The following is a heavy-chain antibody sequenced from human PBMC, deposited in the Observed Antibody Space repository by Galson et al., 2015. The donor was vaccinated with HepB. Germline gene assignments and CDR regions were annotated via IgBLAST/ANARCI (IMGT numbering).Heavy chain of an antibody. CDR1: GGTFNSYT. Sequence: SVKVSCKASGGTFNSYTINWVRQAPGQGLEWMGTIIPILGIANYAQKFQGRVTITADQSTTTAYLELSGLRSEDTAVYYCAREGRYFDWLWSQAFDMWGQGTMVTVSS. CDR3: AREGRYFDWLWSQAFDM. D-gene: IGHD3-9*01. CDR2: IIPILGIA. J-gene: IGHJ3*02. V-gene: IGHV1-69*04.